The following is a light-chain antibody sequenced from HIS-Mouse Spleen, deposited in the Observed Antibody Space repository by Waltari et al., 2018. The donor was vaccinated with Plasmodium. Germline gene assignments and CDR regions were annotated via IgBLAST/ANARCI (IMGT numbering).Light chain of an antibody. V-gene: IGKV3-11*01. CDR3: QQRSNWLFT. Sequence: EIVLTQSPATLSLSPGERATLSCRASQSVSSYLAWYQQKPGQAPRLLIYDASNRAPGIPARFSGRGSVTDFTLTISSLEPEDFAVYYCQQRSNWLFTFGPGTKVDIK. CDR1: QSVSSY. J-gene: IGKJ3*01. CDR2: DAS.